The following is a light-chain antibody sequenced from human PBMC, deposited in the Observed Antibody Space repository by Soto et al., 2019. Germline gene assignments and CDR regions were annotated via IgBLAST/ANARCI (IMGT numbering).Light chain of an antibody. Sequence: QSALTQPASVSGSPGQSITISCTGTSSDVGSYNLVSWYQQHPGKAPKLMIYEVSKRPSGVSNCFSGSKSGNTASLTISGLQAEDEADYYCCSYAGSSTYVFGTGTKVTVL. CDR3: CSYAGSSTYV. CDR1: SSDVGSYNL. V-gene: IGLV2-23*02. CDR2: EVS. J-gene: IGLJ1*01.